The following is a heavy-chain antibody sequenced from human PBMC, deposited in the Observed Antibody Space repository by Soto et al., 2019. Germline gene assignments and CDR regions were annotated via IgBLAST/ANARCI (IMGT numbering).Heavy chain of an antibody. CDR2: IWYDGSNK. CDR3: ARGLSGSYFINYYYYGMDV. V-gene: IGHV3-33*01. Sequence: QPGGSLRLSCAASGFTFSSYGMHWVRQAPGKGLEWVAVIWYDGSNKYYADSVKGRFTISRDNSKNTLYLQTNSLRAEDTAVYYCARGLSGSYFINYYYYGMDVWGQGTTVTVSS. CDR1: GFTFSSYG. D-gene: IGHD1-26*01. J-gene: IGHJ6*02.